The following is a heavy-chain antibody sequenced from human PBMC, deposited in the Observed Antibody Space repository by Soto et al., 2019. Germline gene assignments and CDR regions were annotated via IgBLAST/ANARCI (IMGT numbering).Heavy chain of an antibody. J-gene: IGHJ6*02. CDR1: GYAFNGYG. V-gene: IGHV1-18*01. CDR3: ARVSGIHYYVSGMDV. CDR2: ISAYNGNP. D-gene: IGHD6-25*01. Sequence: ASVKVSCKASGYAFNGYGISWVRQAPGQGLEWMGWISAYNGNPNYAQKSQDRVTMTTDSSTTTGHMELRNLISDDTAVYYCARVSGIHYYVSGMDVWGQGTTVTVSS.